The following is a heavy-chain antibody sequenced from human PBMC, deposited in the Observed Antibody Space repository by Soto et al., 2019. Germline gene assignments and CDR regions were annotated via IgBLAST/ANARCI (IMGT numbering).Heavy chain of an antibody. V-gene: IGHV3-30-3*01. Sequence: QVQLVESGGGVVQPGRSLRLSCAASGFTFSSYAMHWVRQAPGKGLEWVAVISYDGSNKYYADSVKGRFTISRDNSKNTLYLQMNSLRAEDTAVYYCARGESYYYDSSGYHYAGPNDYWGQGTLVTVSS. CDR3: ARGESYYYDSSGYHYAGPNDY. D-gene: IGHD3-22*01. CDR1: GFTFSSYA. J-gene: IGHJ4*02. CDR2: ISYDGSNK.